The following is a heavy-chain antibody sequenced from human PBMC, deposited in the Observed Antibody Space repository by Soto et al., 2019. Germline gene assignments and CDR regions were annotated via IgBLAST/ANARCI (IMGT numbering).Heavy chain of an antibody. CDR1: AGSFSNSF. V-gene: IGHV4-34*01. CDR3: ARGWRGMHS. Sequence: QVQLQQWGAGLLKPSETLFLTCGVTAGSFSNSFWAWIRLPPGKGLEYIGEINLSGKTNYNPSLQSRVAISADKSKNQSSLNLTSLTVADTAVYYCARGWRGMHSWGQGTLVTVSS. J-gene: IGHJ5*02. D-gene: IGHD2-8*02. CDR2: INLSGKT.